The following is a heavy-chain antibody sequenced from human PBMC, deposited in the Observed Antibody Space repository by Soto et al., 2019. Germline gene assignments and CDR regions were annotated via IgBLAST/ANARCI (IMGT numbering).Heavy chain of an antibody. D-gene: IGHD5-18*01. CDR1: GGSISSGGYY. CDR2: IYYSGST. V-gene: IGHV4-31*03. Sequence: SETLSLTCTVSGGSISSGGYYWSWIRQHPGKGLEWIGYIYYSGSTYYNPSLKSRVTISVDTSKNQFSLKLSSVTAADTAVYYCAGGNPNTDNEGFFDYWGQGTLVTV. CDR3: AGGNPNTDNEGFFDY. J-gene: IGHJ4*02.